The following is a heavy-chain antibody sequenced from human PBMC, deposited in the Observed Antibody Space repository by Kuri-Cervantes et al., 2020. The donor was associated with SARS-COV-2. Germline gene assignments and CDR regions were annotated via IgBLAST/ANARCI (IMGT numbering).Heavy chain of an antibody. J-gene: IGHJ3*02. CDR1: GYTFTNYG. CDR2: INAGNGNT. V-gene: IGHV1-3*01. D-gene: IGHD3-22*01. CDR3: ARSTPLRRLVVISQGGAFDI. Sequence: ASVKVSCNASGYTFTNYGMHWVRQAPGQRLEWMGWINAGNGNTKYSQTFRGRVTITRDTSASTAYMELSRLRSDDTAVYYCARSTPLRRLVVISQGGAFDIWGQGTMVTVSS.